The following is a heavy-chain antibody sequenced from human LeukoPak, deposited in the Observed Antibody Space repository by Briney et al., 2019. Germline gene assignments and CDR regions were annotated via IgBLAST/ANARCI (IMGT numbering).Heavy chain of an antibody. CDR2: INPSGGST. Sequence: ASVKVSCKASGYTFTGYYMHWVRQAPGQGLEWMGIINPSGGSTSYAQKFQGRVTMTRDMSTSTVYMELSSLRSEDTAVYYCARQIVGANLDYWGQGTLVTVSS. D-gene: IGHD1-26*01. V-gene: IGHV1-46*01. CDR1: GYTFTGYY. CDR3: ARQIVGANLDY. J-gene: IGHJ4*02.